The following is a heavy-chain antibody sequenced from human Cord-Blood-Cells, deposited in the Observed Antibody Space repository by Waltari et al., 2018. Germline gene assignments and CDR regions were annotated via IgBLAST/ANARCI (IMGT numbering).Heavy chain of an antibody. V-gene: IGHV1-2*02. CDR3: ARGKGTPNWGLVYY. J-gene: IGHJ4*02. Sequence: QVQLVQSGAEVKKPGASVKVSCKASGYTFTGYYMHWLRQAPGQGLEWMGWINPNSGGTNCAQKFQGRVTMTRDTSISTAYMELGRLRSDDTAVYYCARGKGTPNWGLVYYWGQGTLVTVSS. CDR1: GYTFTGYY. CDR2: INPNSGGT. D-gene: IGHD7-27*01.